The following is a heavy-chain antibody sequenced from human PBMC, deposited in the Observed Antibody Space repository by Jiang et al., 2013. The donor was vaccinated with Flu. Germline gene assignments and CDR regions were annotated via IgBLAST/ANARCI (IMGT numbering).Heavy chain of an antibody. J-gene: IGHJ4*02. CDR1: GFSFSYYQ. CDR2: IRFDGSDK. V-gene: IGHV3-30*02. CDR3: ATLRGSAYDTYLADY. Sequence: VQLVESGGGVVQPGGSLRLSCAATGFSFSYYQMYWVRQAPGKGLEWVASIRFDGSDKYYAESVKGRFTISRDNSENTLYLHMNSLRGEDTSVYYCATLRGSAYDTYLADYWGQGIQVTVSS. D-gene: IGHD3-9*01.